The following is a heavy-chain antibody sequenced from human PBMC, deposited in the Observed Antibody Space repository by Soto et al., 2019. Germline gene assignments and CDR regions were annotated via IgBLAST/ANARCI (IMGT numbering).Heavy chain of an antibody. Sequence: QVQLQQWGAGLLKPSETLSLTCAVYGGSFSGYYWSWIRQPPGKGLEWIGEINHSGSTNYNPSLKSRVTISLDASKTQLSLKLSSVTAADTTVYYCARVPRLPWFGDAGRFDYWGQGTLVTVSS. J-gene: IGHJ4*02. CDR2: INHSGST. V-gene: IGHV4-34*01. D-gene: IGHD3-10*01. CDR3: ARVPRLPWFGDAGRFDY. CDR1: GGSFSGYY.